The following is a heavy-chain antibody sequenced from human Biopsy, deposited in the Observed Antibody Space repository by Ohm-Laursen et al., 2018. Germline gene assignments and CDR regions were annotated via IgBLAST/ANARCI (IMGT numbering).Heavy chain of an antibody. V-gene: IGHV3-30*18. J-gene: IGHJ3*02. D-gene: IGHD6-19*01. CDR2: IAHDGSNK. CDR1: GFGMYA. Sequence: SLRLSCAASGFGMYAMHWVRQPPGKGLEWLAVIAHDGSNKYYAESVKGRFTISRDRSRDTVHLQMNSLRYEDTALYYCAKGGGQWLGGAFDIWGHGTMVSVSS. CDR3: AKGGGQWLGGAFDI.